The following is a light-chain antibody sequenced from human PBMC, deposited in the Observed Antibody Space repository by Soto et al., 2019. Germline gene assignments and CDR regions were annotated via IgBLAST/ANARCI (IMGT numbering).Light chain of an antibody. CDR1: QSVSSN. J-gene: IGKJ3*01. Sequence: EIVMTQSPATLSVSPGERATLSCRASQSVSSNLDWYQQKPGQAPRLLIYGASTRATGIPARFSGSGSGTEFTLTISSLQSEDFAVYYCQQYNNLPPTFGPGTKVDIK. CDR2: GAS. V-gene: IGKV3-15*01. CDR3: QQYNNLPPT.